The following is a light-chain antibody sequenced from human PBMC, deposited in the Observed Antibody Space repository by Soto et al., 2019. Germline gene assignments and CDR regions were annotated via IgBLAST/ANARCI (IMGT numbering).Light chain of an antibody. J-gene: IGLJ2*01. CDR3: AAWDDTLRGVV. Sequence: QSVLTQPPSASGTPGQRVTISCSGSSSNIGRSSVHWYQQLPGTAPKLLVYSNNQRPSGVPDRFSGSKSGTSASLAISGLQSEDEADYHCAAWDDTLRGVVFGGGTKVTVL. CDR2: SNN. CDR1: SSNIGRSS. V-gene: IGLV1-44*01.